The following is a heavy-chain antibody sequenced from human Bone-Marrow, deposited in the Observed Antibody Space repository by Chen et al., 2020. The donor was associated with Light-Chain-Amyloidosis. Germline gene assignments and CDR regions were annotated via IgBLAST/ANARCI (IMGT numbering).Heavy chain of an antibody. V-gene: IGHV3-9*03. Sequence: EVQLVESGGGLVQPGRSLRLSCAASGFTFDDYAMPWVRQAPGKGLEWVSGISWNSGSIGYADSVKGRFTISRDNAKNSLYLQMNSLRAEDMALYYCAKDPLHSSSGAFDIWGQGTMVTVSS. CDR3: AKDPLHSSSGAFDI. J-gene: IGHJ3*02. D-gene: IGHD6-6*01. CDR2: ISWNSGSI. CDR1: GFTFDDYA.